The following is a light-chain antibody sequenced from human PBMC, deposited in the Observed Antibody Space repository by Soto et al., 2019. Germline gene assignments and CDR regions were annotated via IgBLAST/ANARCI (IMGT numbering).Light chain of an antibody. V-gene: IGKV1-5*01. J-gene: IGKJ1*01. CDR3: QQYNSYSGT. CDR1: QSISSW. CDR2: DAS. Sequence: GDRVTITCRASQSISSWLAWYQQKPGKAPKLLIYDASSLESGVPSRFSGSGSGTDFTLTINSLQPDDFATYYCQQYNSYSGTFGQGTKVEIK.